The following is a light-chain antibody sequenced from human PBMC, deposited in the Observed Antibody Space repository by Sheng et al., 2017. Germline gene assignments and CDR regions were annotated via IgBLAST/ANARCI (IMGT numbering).Light chain of an antibody. CDR2: DND. J-gene: IGLJ3*02. CDR1: SSDIGNNY. CDR3: ATWDNTLTSV. Sequence: QLVLTQPPSVSAAPGQKVTISCSGSSSDIGNNYVSWFQHLPGTAPKLLIFDNDKRLSGIPDRFSGSKSGTSATLDITGLQTGDEADYYCATWDNTLTSVCGGGTKLTVL. V-gene: IGLV1-51*01.